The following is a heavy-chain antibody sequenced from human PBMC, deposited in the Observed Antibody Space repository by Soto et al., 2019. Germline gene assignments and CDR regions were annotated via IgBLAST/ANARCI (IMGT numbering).Heavy chain of an antibody. CDR2: IVVGSGNT. J-gene: IGHJ6*02. Sequence: QMQLVQSGPEVKKPGTSVKVSCKASGFTFTSSAVQWVRQARGQRLEWIGWIVVGSGNTNYAQKFQERVTITRDMSTSTAYMELSSLRSEDTAVYYCAADPYYYDSSGYYSLYYYGMDVWGQGTTVTVSS. D-gene: IGHD3-22*01. CDR3: AADPYYYDSSGYYSLYYYGMDV. CDR1: GFTFTSSA. V-gene: IGHV1-58*01.